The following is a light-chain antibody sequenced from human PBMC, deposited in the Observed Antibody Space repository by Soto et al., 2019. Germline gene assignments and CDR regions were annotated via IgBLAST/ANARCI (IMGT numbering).Light chain of an antibody. CDR2: GVS. Sequence: EIVLTQSPGTLSLSPGERATLSCRASQSVGSSYLAWYQQKPGQAPRLLIFGVSSRATGIPDRFSGSGSGTDFTLTISRLEPEDFAVYYCQQYGTSPGRYTFGQGTKLEIK. V-gene: IGKV3-20*01. J-gene: IGKJ2*01. CDR1: QSVGSSY. CDR3: QQYGTSPGRYT.